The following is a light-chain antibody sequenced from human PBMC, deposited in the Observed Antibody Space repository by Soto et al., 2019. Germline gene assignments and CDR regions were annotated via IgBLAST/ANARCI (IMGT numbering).Light chain of an antibody. J-gene: IGKJ4*01. CDR2: AVS. CDR1: QSIGTY. V-gene: IGKV1-39*01. Sequence: DIQMTQSPSSLSASVGDRVTITCRASQSIGTYLDWYQYKPGKAPKVVIYAVSSLQAGVPSRFSGSGSGTDFTLTVSSLQPEDSATYYCQQSYVTPGTFGGGTKVDIK. CDR3: QQSYVTPGT.